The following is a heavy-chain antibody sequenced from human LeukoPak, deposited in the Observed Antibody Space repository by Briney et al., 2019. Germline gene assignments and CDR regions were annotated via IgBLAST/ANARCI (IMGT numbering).Heavy chain of an antibody. CDR2: ISYDGSNK. CDR1: GFTFSSYA. CDR3: AKDLHYGSADY. V-gene: IGHV3-30*04. D-gene: IGHD3-10*01. Sequence: GGSLRLSCAASGFTFSSYAMHWVRQAPGKGLEWVAVISYDGSNKYYADSVKGRFTISRDNAKNALYLQMDSLRAEDTAVYYCAKDLHYGSADYWGQGTLVTVSS. J-gene: IGHJ4*02.